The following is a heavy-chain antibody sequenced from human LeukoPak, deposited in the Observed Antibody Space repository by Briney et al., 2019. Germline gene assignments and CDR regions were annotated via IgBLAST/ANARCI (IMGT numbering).Heavy chain of an antibody. V-gene: IGHV4-38-2*02. Sequence: PSETLSLTCTVSGYSISSGYFWGWIRQTPGKGLEWIGSIYNSGSTYYNPSLKSRVTISVDKSKNQFSLKLSSVTAADTAVYYCGRGMTRWLQFRPLDYWGQGTLVTVSS. D-gene: IGHD5-24*01. CDR3: GRGMTRWLQFRPLDY. CDR1: GYSISSGYF. CDR2: IYNSGST. J-gene: IGHJ4*02.